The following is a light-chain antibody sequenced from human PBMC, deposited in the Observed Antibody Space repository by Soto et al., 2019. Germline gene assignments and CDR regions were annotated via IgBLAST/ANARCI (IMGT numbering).Light chain of an antibody. V-gene: IGLV4-60*03. CDR2: LEGSGSY. J-gene: IGLJ1*01. CDR1: SGHSSYI. CDR3: ETWDSNAHV. Sequence: QFVLTQSSSASASLGSSVKLTCTLSSGHSSYIIAWHQQQPGKAPRYLMKLEGSGSYNKGSGVPDRFSGSSSGADRYLTISNLQSEDEADYYCETWDSNAHVFGTGTKLTVL.